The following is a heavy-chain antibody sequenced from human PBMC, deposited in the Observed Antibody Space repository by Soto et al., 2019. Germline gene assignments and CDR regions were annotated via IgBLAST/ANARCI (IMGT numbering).Heavy chain of an antibody. CDR1: GGTFSSYA. V-gene: IGHV1-69*13. CDR2: IIPIFGTA. D-gene: IGHD3-10*01. Sequence: SVKVSCKASGGTFSSYAISWVRQAPGQGLEWMGGIIPIFGTANYAQKFQGRVTITADESTSTAYMELSSLRSEDTAVYYCARAYGSGINYYYYGMDVWGQGTTVTVSS. J-gene: IGHJ6*02. CDR3: ARAYGSGINYYYYGMDV.